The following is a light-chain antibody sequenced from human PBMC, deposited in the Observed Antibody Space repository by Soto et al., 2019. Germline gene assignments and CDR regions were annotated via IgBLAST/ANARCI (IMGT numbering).Light chain of an antibody. CDR3: LQRAYWFT. J-gene: IGKJ5*01. CDR2: DAS. CDR1: QSVDNY. Sequence: VVLTQSPDTLSLSPGERATLSCRASQSVDNYLAWYQRKPGQAPRLLIYDASTRATGIPARFSGSGSGTDFTLTISSLEPDDFAVYYCLQRAYWFTFGQGTRLEIK. V-gene: IGKV3-11*01.